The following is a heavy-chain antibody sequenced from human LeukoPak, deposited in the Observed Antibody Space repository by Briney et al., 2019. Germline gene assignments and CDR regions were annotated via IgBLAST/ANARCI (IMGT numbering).Heavy chain of an antibody. CDR3: ARGDYGRGFDY. J-gene: IGHJ4*02. D-gene: IGHD4-17*01. Sequence: SETLSLTCTVSGGSISSYYWSWIRQPPGKGLEWIGYIYYSGSTNYNPSLKSRVTISVDTSKNQFPLKLSPVTAADTAVYYCARGDYGRGFDYWGQGTLVTVSS. CDR1: GGSISSYY. V-gene: IGHV4-59*12. CDR2: IYYSGST.